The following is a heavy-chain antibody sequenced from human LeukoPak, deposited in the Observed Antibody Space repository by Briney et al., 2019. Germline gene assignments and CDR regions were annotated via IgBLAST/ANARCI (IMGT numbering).Heavy chain of an antibody. J-gene: IGHJ4*02. CDR2: INTDGRST. V-gene: IGHV3-74*01. CDR1: GFTFSSYW. D-gene: IGHD4-17*01. CDR3: ARGAPVRALASFDY. Sequence: GGSLRLSCAASGFTFSSYWMHWVRQAPGKGLVWVSRINTDGRSTSYADSVKGRFTISRDNAKNTLYLQMNSLRAEDTAVFYCARGAPVRALASFDYWGQGTLVTVSS.